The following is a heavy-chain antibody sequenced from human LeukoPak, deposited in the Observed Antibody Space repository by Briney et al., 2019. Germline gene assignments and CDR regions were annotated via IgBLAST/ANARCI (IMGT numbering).Heavy chain of an antibody. CDR3: ARGRRHLKPYYFDY. J-gene: IGHJ4*02. CDR1: GGSISSYY. CDR2: IYTSGST. Sequence: SETLSLTCTVSGGSISSYYWSWIRQPAGKGLEWIGRIYTSGSTNYNPSLKSRVTISVDTSKNQFSLKLSSVTAADTAVYYCARGRRHLKPYYFDYWGQGTLVTVSS. V-gene: IGHV4-4*07.